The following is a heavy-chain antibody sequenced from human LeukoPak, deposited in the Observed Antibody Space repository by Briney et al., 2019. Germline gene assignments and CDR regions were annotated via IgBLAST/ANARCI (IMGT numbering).Heavy chain of an antibody. CDR1: GFTFSNYW. CDR2: IKQDGSEK. V-gene: IGHV3-7*01. D-gene: IGHD6-13*01. CDR3: ARSAAAGFPADFDY. J-gene: IGHJ4*02. Sequence: PGGSLRLSCAASGFTFSNYWMSWVRQAPGKGLEWVANIKQDGSEKYYVDSVKGRFTISRDNAKNSLYLQMNSLRAEDTAVYYCARSAAAGFPADFDYWGQGTLVTVSS.